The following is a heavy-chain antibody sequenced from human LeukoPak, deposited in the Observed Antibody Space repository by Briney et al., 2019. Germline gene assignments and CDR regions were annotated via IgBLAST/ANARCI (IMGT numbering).Heavy chain of an antibody. J-gene: IGHJ4*02. Sequence: ASVKVSCKTSGGTFSSYAISWVRQAPGQGLEWMGGIIPIFGTANYAHKFQGRVTITADESTSTAYMELSSLRSEDTAVYYCARTLYCSSTSCYSRGYYDLWGQGTLVTVSS. CDR1: GGTFSSYA. V-gene: IGHV1-69*01. CDR3: ARTLYCSSTSCYSRGYYDL. CDR2: IIPIFGTA. D-gene: IGHD2-2*01.